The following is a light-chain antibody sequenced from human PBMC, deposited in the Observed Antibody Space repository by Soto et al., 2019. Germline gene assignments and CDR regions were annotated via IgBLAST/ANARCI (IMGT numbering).Light chain of an antibody. J-gene: IGLJ2*01. CDR3: ETWDINTHVV. CDR2: LEGSGSY. V-gene: IGLV4-60*02. CDR1: SGHSTYI. Sequence: QSVLTQSSSASASLGSSVTLTCTLSSGHSTYIIAWHQQQPGKAPRYLMKLEGSGSYNKGSGVPDRFSGSSSGADRYLTISNLQFEDEADYYCETWDINTHVVFGGGTKVTVL.